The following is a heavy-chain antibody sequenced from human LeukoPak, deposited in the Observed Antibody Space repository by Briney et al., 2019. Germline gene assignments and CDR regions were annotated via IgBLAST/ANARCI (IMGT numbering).Heavy chain of an antibody. Sequence: GGSLRLSCAVSGLSVSGNYMSWICQPPGKGPEWVSVIDVGGTRNYAAAGKSRFTVSRDQSTITLDIQINSLRAEDRAVYYCARGGNSGGSLRRPFDICGRGRMLTVSS. CDR3: ARGGNSGGSLRRPFDI. V-gene: IGHV3-53*01. J-gene: IGHJ3*02. CDR1: GLSVSGNY. CDR2: IDVGGTR. D-gene: IGHD2-15*01.